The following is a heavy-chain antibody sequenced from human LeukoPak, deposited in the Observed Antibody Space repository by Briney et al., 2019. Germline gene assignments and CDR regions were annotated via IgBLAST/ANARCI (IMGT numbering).Heavy chain of an antibody. V-gene: IGHV4-34*01. D-gene: IGHD6-19*01. CDR2: INHSGST. CDR3: ATFRGSRAVAGDY. J-gene: IGHJ4*02. Sequence: PSETLSLTCAVYGGSFSDYYWSWIRQPPGKGLEWIGEINHSGSTNYNPSLKSRVTISVDTSKNQFSLKLSSVTAADTAVYFCATFRGSRAVAGDYWGQGTLVTVSS. CDR1: GGSFSDYY.